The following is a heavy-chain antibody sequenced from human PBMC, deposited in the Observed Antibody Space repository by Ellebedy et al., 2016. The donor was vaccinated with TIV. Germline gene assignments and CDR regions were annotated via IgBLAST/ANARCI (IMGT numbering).Heavy chain of an antibody. CDR1: GGSISSGSYY. J-gene: IGHJ6*03. CDR3: ARGYCSSTSCYLAPAFDYYYMDV. CDR2: IYTSGST. D-gene: IGHD2-2*01. Sequence: SETLSLTXTVSGGSISSGSYYWSWIRQPAGKGLEWIGRIYTSGSTNYNPSLKSRVTMSVDTSKNQFSLKLSSVTAADTAVYYCARGYCSSTSCYLAPAFDYYYMDVWGKGTTVTVSS. V-gene: IGHV4-61*02.